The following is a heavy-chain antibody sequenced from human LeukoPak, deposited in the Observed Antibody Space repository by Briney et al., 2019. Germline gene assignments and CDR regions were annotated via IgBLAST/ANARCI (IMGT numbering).Heavy chain of an antibody. CDR1: GYTFTSYG. D-gene: IGHD5-18*01. Sequence: ASVKVSCKASGYTFTSYGISWVRQAPGQGLEWMGWISAYNGNTNYAQKLQGRVTMTRDMSTSTVYMELSSLRSEDTAVYYCARDSTDTAMSNNWFDPWGQGTLVTVSS. CDR3: ARDSTDTAMSNNWFDP. J-gene: IGHJ5*02. CDR2: ISAYNGNT. V-gene: IGHV1-18*01.